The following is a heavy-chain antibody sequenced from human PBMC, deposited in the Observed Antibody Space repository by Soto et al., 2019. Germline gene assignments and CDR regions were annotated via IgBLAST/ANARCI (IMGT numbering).Heavy chain of an antibody. Sequence: SETLSLTCTVSGGSITSGGSFWSWIRQHPGKGPEWIAFIGYSGATSYNPSLASRVTISADTYKSQFSLNLRSVTAADTAVYYCARGGASSKWFAPWGQGTLVTAPQ. CDR2: IGYSGAT. CDR3: ARGGASSKWFAP. V-gene: IGHV4-31*03. J-gene: IGHJ5*02. D-gene: IGHD2-15*01. CDR1: GGSITSGGSF.